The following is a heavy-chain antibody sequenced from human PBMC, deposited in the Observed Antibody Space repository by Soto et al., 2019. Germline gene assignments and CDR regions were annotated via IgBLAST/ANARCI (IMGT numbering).Heavy chain of an antibody. CDR2: IYYSGST. CDR3: ARGNSGWVSFDY. J-gene: IGHJ4*02. D-gene: IGHD6-19*01. CDR1: GGSISSYY. Sequence: QVQLQESGPGLVKPSETLSLTCTVSGGSISSYYWSWIRQPPGKGLEWIGYIYYSGSTNYNPSLKSRVTISVDTSKNQFSLKLSSVTAADTAVYYCARGNSGWVSFDYWGQGTLVTVSS. V-gene: IGHV4-59*01.